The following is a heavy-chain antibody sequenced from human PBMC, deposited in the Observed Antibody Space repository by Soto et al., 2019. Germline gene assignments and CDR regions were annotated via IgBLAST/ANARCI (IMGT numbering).Heavy chain of an antibody. Sequence: QVQLQESGPGLVKPSGTLSLTCAVSGGSISSSNWWSWVRQPPGKGLEWIGEIYHSGSTNYNPSLKSRVTISVDRTKNQFSLKLSSVTAADTAVYYCARDTDTVTGRSWYFDLWGRGTLVTVSS. CDR2: IYHSGST. D-gene: IGHD4-17*01. J-gene: IGHJ2*01. CDR3: ARDTDTVTGRSWYFDL. CDR1: GGSISSSNW. V-gene: IGHV4-4*02.